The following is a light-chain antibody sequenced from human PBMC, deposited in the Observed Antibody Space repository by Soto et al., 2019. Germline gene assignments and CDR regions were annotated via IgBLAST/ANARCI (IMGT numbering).Light chain of an antibody. J-gene: IGKJ5*01. V-gene: IGKV1-17*01. Sequence: DIQMTQSPSSLSASVGDIVTIXXRASKSISSYLNWYQQKPGKAPKXVIYAASSLQSGVPSRFSGSGAGTEFTLTISSLQPEDFATYYCLQHNSYPITFGQGTRLEIK. CDR2: AAS. CDR3: LQHNSYPIT. CDR1: KSISSY.